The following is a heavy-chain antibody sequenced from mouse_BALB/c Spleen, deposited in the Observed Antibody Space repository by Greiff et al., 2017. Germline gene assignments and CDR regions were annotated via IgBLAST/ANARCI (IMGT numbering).Heavy chain of an antibody. V-gene: IGHV5-12-2*01. CDR1: GFTFSSYT. Sequence: EVKLMESGGGLVQPGGSLKLSCAASGFTFSSYTMAWVRQAPEKRLEWVAYIRNGGGSTYYPDTVTGRFTISRDNAKNTLYQRKSSQKSEDTAVYYCARHGGNWYFEGWGAGTTVT. J-gene: IGHJ1*01. CDR3: ARHGGNWYFEG. CDR2: IRNGGGST.